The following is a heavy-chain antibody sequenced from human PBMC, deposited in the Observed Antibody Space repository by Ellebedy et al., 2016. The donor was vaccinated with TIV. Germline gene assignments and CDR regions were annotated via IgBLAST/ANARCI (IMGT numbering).Heavy chain of an antibody. J-gene: IGHJ4*02. CDR1: GASLSSAY. CDR2: IYTSGNT. Sequence: MPSETLSLTFTVSGASLSSAYWSWIRQSAGKGLEWIRRIYTSGNTNYNPSLNSRVTMSVDTSKNHFSLKLTSVTAADTARYYCARGGSFANFWGQGILVTVSS. D-gene: IGHD1-26*01. V-gene: IGHV4-4*07. CDR3: ARGGSFANF.